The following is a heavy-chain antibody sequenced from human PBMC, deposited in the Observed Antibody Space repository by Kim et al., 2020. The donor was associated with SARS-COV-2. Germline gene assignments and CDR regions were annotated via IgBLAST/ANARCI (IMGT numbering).Heavy chain of an antibody. J-gene: IGHJ4*02. CDR2: IYSGGST. D-gene: IGHD3-22*01. Sequence: GGSLRLSCAASGFTVSSNYMSWVRQAPGKGLEWVSVIYSGGSTYYADSVKGRFTISRDNSKNTLYLQMNSLRAEDTAVYYCARGSSGYLGRGYFDYWGQGTLVTVSS. CDR1: GFTVSSNY. CDR3: ARGSSGYLGRGYFDY. V-gene: IGHV3-53*01.